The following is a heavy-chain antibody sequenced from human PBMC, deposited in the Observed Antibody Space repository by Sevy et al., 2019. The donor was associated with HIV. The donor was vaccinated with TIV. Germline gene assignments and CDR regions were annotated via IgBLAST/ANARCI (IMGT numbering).Heavy chain of an antibody. V-gene: IGHV3-30-3*01. CDR3: VRVTPDEDGTTLDS. D-gene: IGHD4-4*01. Sequence: GSLRLSCATSGFTFSSYSMHWVRQAPGKGLEWVATISYDGINKHYADSVKGRFTISRDNSKNTVYLQMNSLRVEDSGTYYCVRVTPDEDGTTLDSWGLGTLVTVSS. J-gene: IGHJ4*02. CDR1: GFTFSSYS. CDR2: ISYDGINK.